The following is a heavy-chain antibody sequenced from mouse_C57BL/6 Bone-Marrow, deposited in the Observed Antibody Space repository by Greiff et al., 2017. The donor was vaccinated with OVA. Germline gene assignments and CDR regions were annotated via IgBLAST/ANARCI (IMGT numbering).Heavy chain of an antibody. CDR2: ISSGGDYI. D-gene: IGHD1-2*01. Sequence: DVHLVESGEGLVKPGGSLKLSCAASGFTFSSYAMSWVRQTPEKRLEWVAYISSGGDYIYYADTVKGRFTISRDNARNTLYLQMSSLKSEDTAMYYCTRIGYGGYFDVWGTGTTVTVSS. J-gene: IGHJ1*03. V-gene: IGHV5-9-1*02. CDR3: TRIGYGGYFDV. CDR1: GFTFSSYA.